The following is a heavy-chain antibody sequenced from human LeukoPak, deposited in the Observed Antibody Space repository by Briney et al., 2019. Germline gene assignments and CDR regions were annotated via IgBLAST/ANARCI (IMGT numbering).Heavy chain of an antibody. CDR2: IYTSGST. D-gene: IGHD3-10*01. Sequence: PSETLSLTCTVSGGSISSGSYYWSWIRQPAGKGLEWIGRIYTSGSTNYNPSLKSRVTISVDTSKNQFSLKLSSVTAADTAVYYCARLSGGEAQIHYYYMDVWGKGTTVTVSS. V-gene: IGHV4-61*02. CDR3: ARLSGGEAQIHYYYMDV. J-gene: IGHJ6*03. CDR1: GGSISSGSYY.